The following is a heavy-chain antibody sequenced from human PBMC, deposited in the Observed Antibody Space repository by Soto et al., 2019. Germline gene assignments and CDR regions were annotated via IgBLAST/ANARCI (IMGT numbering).Heavy chain of an antibody. V-gene: IGHV4-31*03. D-gene: IGHD5-18*01. CDR2: IYYSGST. CDR3: ARSRLWKFDY. CDR1: GGSISSGGYY. Sequence: SETLSLTCTVSGGSISSGGYYWSWIRQHPGKGLEWIGYIYYSGSTYYNPSLKSRVTISVDTSKNQFSLKLSSVTAADTAVYYCARSRLWKFDYWGQGTLVTVSS. J-gene: IGHJ4*02.